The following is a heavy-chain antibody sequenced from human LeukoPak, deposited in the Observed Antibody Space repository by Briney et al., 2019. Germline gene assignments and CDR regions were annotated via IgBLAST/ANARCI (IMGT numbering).Heavy chain of an antibody. V-gene: IGHV3-23*01. Sequence: GESLTLSCAASGFTFSSYAMSWVRNPPPPGLEWVSAIRGSGGSTYYADSVKGRFTISSDNSKHTLYLQMNSLRTEATAVYYCAKDLSGGGFDYWGQGTLVTVSS. D-gene: IGHD3-16*01. CDR2: IRGSGGST. CDR3: AKDLSGGGFDY. CDR1: GFTFSSYA. J-gene: IGHJ4*02.